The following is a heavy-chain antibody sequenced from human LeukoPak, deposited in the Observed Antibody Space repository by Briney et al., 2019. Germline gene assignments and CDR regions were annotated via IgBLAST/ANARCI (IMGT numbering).Heavy chain of an antibody. CDR2: ISSSSSYI. J-gene: IGHJ4*02. CDR3: ARDPKVAAPYYFDY. V-gene: IGHV3-21*01. Sequence: GGSLRLSCAASGFTFSSYSMNWVRQAPGKGLEWVSSISSSSSYIYYADSVKGRFTISRDNAKNPLYLQMNSLRAEDTAVYYCARDPKVAAPYYFDYWGQGTLVTVSS. CDR1: GFTFSSYS. D-gene: IGHD2-15*01.